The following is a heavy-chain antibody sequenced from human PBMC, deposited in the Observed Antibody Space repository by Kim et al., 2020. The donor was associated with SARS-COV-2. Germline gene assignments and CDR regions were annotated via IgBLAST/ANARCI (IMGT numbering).Heavy chain of an antibody. D-gene: IGHD2-8*02. CDR2: INAGTGKT. V-gene: IGHV1-3*01. CDR1: GYIFTDFA. Sequence: DSVKVSCKASGYIFTDFAIQWVRQAPGQGLEWMGWINAGTGKTKFSQHFQGRVTFTRDTSANTASMELSSLRSEDTAVYYCARDLFHTGFDYWGQGTLVAVSS. J-gene: IGHJ4*02. CDR3: ARDLFHTGFDY.